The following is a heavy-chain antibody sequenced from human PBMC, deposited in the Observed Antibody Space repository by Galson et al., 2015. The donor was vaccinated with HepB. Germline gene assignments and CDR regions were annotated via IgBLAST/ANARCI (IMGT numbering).Heavy chain of an antibody. CDR2: INPSGGDT. CDR3: VRAEITMTYDY. J-gene: IGHJ4*02. V-gene: IGHV1-46*03. Sequence: SVKVSCKASGYTFTTHYMHWVRQAPGQGLEWMGIINPSGGDTSYAQKFEGRVTMTRDTSTSTVYMELRSLRSEDTAVYYCVRAEITMTYDYWGQGTLVTVSS. CDR1: GYTFTTHY. D-gene: IGHD3-22*01.